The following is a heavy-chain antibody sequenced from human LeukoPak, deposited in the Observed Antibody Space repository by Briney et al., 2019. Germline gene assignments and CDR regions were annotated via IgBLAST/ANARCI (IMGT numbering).Heavy chain of an antibody. CDR1: GFTVSSNY. J-gene: IGHJ3*02. V-gene: IGHV3-53*01. CDR2: IYSGGST. Sequence: GGSLRLSCAASGFTVSSNYMSWVRQAPGKGLEWVSIIYSGGSTFYADSVKGRFTISRDNSKNTLYLQMNSLRAEDTAVYYCARGGSYLSAFGIWGQGTMVTVSS. D-gene: IGHD1-26*01. CDR3: ARGGSYLSAFGI.